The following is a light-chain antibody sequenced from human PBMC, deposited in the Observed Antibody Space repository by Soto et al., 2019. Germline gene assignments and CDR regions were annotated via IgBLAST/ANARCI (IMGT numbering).Light chain of an antibody. CDR2: DVS. V-gene: IGLV2-14*01. Sequence: QSALTQPASVSGSPGQSITISCTGTSSDVGGYNYVSWYQQHPGKAPKLMIYDVSNRPSGVSNRFSGSKSGNTASLTISGLQAEDDEDYYCSSYTSSSTPVVFGGGTKATVL. CDR3: SSYTSSSTPVV. CDR1: SSDVGGYNY. J-gene: IGLJ2*01.